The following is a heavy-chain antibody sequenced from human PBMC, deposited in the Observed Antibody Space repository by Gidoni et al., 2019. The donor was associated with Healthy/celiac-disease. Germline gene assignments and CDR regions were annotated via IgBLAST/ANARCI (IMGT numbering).Heavy chain of an antibody. D-gene: IGHD2-21*01. Sequence: QVQLVESGGGVVQPGRSLRLSCAASGFTFSSYAMHWVRQAPGKGLEWVAVISYDGSNKYYADSVKGRFTISRDNSKNTLYLQMNSLRAEDTAVYYCANRCGDCSTRRGDWGQGTLVTVSS. CDR1: GFTFSSYA. CDR3: ANRCGDCSTRRGD. V-gene: IGHV3-30-3*01. J-gene: IGHJ4*02. CDR2: ISYDGSNK.